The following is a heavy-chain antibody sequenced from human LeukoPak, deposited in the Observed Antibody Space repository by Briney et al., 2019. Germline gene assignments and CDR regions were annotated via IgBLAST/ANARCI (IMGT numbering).Heavy chain of an antibody. CDR2: TYFRSKRYY. CDR3: ARDPVGGSTIFDS. V-gene: IGHV6-1*01. D-gene: IGHD1-26*01. CDR1: GDSFSSDSAA. J-gene: IGHJ4*02. Sequence: SQTLSLTCAISGDSFSSDSAAWNWIRQSPSRGLEWLARTYFRSKRYYDYALAFKGRITINPDTSKNQFSLQLNSVTPEDTAVYFCARDPVGGSTIFDSWGQGTLVTVSS.